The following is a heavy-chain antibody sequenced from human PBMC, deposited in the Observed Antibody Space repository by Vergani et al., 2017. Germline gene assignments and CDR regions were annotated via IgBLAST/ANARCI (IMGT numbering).Heavy chain of an antibody. D-gene: IGHD3/OR15-3a*01. CDR1: GFALNRHA. J-gene: IGHJ4*02. CDR3: VRDSGLCAGDRCYTEDWVY. CDR2: ISFNGTNE. Sequence: QVQLVESGGGVVQPGTSLRLSCVVSGFALNRHAMYWVRQAPGKGLEWVVGISFNGTNEYYPDLVKGRFTISRDIAKNTLYLQVRSLRLEDTRVYHGVRDSGLCAGDRCYTEDWVYWGQGTPVTVSS. V-gene: IGHV3-30*03.